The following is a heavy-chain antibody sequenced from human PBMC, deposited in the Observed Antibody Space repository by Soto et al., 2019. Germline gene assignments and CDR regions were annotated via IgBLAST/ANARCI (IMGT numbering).Heavy chain of an antibody. Sequence: EVQLVESGGGLVKPGGSLRLSCAASGFTFSSYSMNWVRQAPGKGLEWVSSISSSSSYIYYADSVKGRFTISRDNAKNSLYLQMNSLRAEDMAVYYCAGLIIAAAGGAFDIWGQGTMVTGSS. CDR2: ISSSSSYI. CDR3: AGLIIAAAGGAFDI. J-gene: IGHJ3*02. D-gene: IGHD6-13*01. V-gene: IGHV3-21*01. CDR1: GFTFSSYS.